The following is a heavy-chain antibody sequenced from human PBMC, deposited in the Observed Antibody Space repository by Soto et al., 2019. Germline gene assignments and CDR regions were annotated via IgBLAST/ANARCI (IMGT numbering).Heavy chain of an antibody. J-gene: IGHJ4*02. Sequence: QVQLVQSGGEVKKPGASVNISCKATGYTIISYTITWVRQASGQGLEWMGWISTYNGNTKYAQSLQGRVTLTRDTSTNTAFMEIRGLRSDVTAIYYCARAGANSTGWYDYFDPWGQGTLVAVSS. V-gene: IGHV1-18*04. CDR1: GYTIISYT. CDR3: ARAGANSTGWYDYFDP. CDR2: ISTYNGNT. D-gene: IGHD6-13*01.